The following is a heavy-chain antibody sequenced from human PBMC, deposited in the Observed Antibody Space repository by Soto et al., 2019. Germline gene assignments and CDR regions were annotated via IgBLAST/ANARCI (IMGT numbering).Heavy chain of an antibody. J-gene: IGHJ4*02. CDR2: IKPDGSEK. Sequence: GGSLRLSCAASGFTVSSYWMCWVRQTPGRGLEWVANIKPDGSEKYYVDSVKGRFIISRDNAKNSLYLQMNSLRIEDTAVYYCGRSAAGADHWGQGTLVTVSS. CDR3: GRSAAGADH. CDR1: GFTVSSYW. V-gene: IGHV3-7*05. D-gene: IGHD6-13*01.